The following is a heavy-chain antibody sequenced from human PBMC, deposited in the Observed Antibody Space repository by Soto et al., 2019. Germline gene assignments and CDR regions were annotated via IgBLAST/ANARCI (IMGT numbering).Heavy chain of an antibody. Sequence: EVQLVESGGGLVQPGGSLKLSCAGSGFTFSDAPVHWVRQASGKGLEWIGRIRSKVKDYATAYSESVKGRFTISRDDSKYTAYLQMNRLETDDSAMYYCSTLGEWGSYSGYWGQGILVTVSS. J-gene: IGHJ4*02. CDR2: IRSKVKDYAT. CDR3: STLGEWGSYSGY. V-gene: IGHV3-73*02. CDR1: GFTFSDAP. D-gene: IGHD3-16*01.